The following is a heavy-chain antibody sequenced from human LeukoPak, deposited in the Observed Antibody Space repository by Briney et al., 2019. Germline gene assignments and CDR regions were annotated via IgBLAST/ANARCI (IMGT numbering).Heavy chain of an antibody. J-gene: IGHJ4*02. V-gene: IGHV3-30*02. CDR1: GFTFRSYG. CDR2: IRYDGSNK. D-gene: IGHD3-22*01. CDR3: ANEGGADYYDSSGYGSFDY. Sequence: AESLRLSCAASGFTFRSYGMHWFRQAPGKGLEWVAFIRYDGSNKYYADSVKGRFTISRDNSKNTLYLQMNSLRAEDTAVYYCANEGGADYYDSSGYGSFDYWGQGSLVTVSS.